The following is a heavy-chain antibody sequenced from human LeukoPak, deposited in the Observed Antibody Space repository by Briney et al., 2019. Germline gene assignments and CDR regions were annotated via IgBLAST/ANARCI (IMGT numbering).Heavy chain of an antibody. Sequence: GGSLRLSCAASGFTFRSYTMSWVRQAPGKGLEWVSSITFSSTYIYYADSVNGRITISRDNAKNSLYLQMNSLRAEDTAVYYCVRDKYFGITMVRGDFDYWGQGTLVTVSS. V-gene: IGHV3-21*01. CDR2: ITFSSTYI. J-gene: IGHJ4*02. CDR1: GFTFRSYT. D-gene: IGHD3-10*01. CDR3: VRDKYFGITMVRGDFDY.